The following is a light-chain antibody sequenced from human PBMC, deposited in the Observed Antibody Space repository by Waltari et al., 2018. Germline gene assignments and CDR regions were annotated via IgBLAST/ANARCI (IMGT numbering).Light chain of an antibody. CDR2: EHN. CDR1: SGRVASSY. CDR3: QSYDSSSQV. Sequence: NFMLTQPHSASESPGKTVTLSCTRSSGRVASSYVQWYQQRPGSAPTIVIYEHNPSPSGVPDRFSGSIDSSSNSASLTISGLTTEDEADYYCQSYDSSSQVFGGGTRLTVL. J-gene: IGLJ3*02. V-gene: IGLV6-57*03.